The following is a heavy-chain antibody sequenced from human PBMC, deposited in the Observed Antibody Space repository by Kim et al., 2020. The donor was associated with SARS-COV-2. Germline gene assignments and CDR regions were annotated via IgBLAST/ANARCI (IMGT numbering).Heavy chain of an antibody. J-gene: IGHJ5*02. CDR3: ARDRAVTGEERIDP. CDR2: IYYSGST. Sequence: SETLSLTCTVSGGSINSYYWSWIRQPPGKGLEWIGYIYYSGSTNYNPSLKSRVTISVDTSRNQFSLKLSSVTAADTAVYYCARDRAVTGEERIDPYGHGTPV. D-gene: IGHD6-19*01. V-gene: IGHV4-59*13. CDR1: GGSINSYY.